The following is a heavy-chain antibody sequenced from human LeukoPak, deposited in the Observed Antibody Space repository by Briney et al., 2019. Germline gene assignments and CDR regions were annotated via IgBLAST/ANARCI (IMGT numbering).Heavy chain of an antibody. J-gene: IGHJ4*02. D-gene: IGHD5/OR15-5a*01. CDR2: IKRKSDGGTA. Sequence: GGSLRLSCAASGFTFSHAWMSWVRQAPGKGLEWVGRIKRKSDGGTADCAGPVKGRFAISRDDSTSMLYLQMNSLKTEDTGVYYCTIVTDGGLDYWGQGTLVTVSS. V-gene: IGHV3-15*01. CDR1: GFTFSHAW. CDR3: TIVTDGGLDY.